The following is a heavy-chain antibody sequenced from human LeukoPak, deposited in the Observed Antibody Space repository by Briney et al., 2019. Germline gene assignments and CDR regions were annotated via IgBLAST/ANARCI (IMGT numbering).Heavy chain of an antibody. Sequence: RASVKVSCKASGGTFSSYAISWVRQAPGQGLEWMGGIIPIFGTANYAQKFQGRVTITADESTSTAYMELSSLRSEDTAVYYCARGRGGGSGSYYLDYWGQGTLVTVSS. D-gene: IGHD3-10*01. CDR1: GGTFSSYA. CDR3: ARGRGGGSGSYYLDY. CDR2: IIPIFGTA. V-gene: IGHV1-69*13. J-gene: IGHJ4*02.